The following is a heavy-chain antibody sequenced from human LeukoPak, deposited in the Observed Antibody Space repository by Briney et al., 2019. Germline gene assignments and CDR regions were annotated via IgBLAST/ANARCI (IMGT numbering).Heavy chain of an antibody. CDR1: GYSISSGYY. D-gene: IGHD4-17*01. J-gene: IGHJ4*02. CDR3: ARERYLRFPNY. CDR2: IYHSGST. V-gene: IGHV4-38-2*02. Sequence: PSETLSLTCTVSGYSISSGYYWGWIRQPPGKGLGWIGSIYHSGSTYYNPSLKSRVTISVDASKNQFSLKLSSVTAADTAVYYCARERYLRFPNYWGQGTLVTVSS.